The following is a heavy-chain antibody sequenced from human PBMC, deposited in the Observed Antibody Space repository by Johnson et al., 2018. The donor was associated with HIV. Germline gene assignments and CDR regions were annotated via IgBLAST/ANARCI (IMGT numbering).Heavy chain of an antibody. J-gene: IGHJ3*02. CDR3: ARAYSYGAFDI. D-gene: IGHD5-18*01. Sequence: VQLVESGGGLVQPGGSLRLSCAASGFTFSSYDMHWVRQATGKGLEWVSAIGTAGDTYYPGSVKGRFTISRENAKNSLYLQMSSLRAEDTAVYYCARAYSYGAFDIWGQGTMVTVSS. V-gene: IGHV3-13*01. CDR1: GFTFSSYD. CDR2: IGTAGDT.